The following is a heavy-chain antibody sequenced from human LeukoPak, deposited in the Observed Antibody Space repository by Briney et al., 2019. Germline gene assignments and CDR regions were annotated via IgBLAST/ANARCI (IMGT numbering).Heavy chain of an antibody. V-gene: IGHV1-69*13. Sequence: GASVKVSCKASGGIFSNYAISWVRQAPGQGLEWMGGIIPIFGTANYAQKFQGRVTITADESTSTAYMELRSLRSEDTAVYYCARDSSEFRSLIPHWGQGTLVTVSS. CDR2: IIPIFGTA. J-gene: IGHJ1*01. CDR1: GGIFSNYA. D-gene: IGHD1-14*01. CDR3: ARDSSEFRSLIPH.